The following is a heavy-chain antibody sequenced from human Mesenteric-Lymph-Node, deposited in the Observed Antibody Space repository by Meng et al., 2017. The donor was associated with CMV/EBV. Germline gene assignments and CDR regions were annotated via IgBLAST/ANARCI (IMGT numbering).Heavy chain of an antibody. CDR3: ARHQRWLKSEGGFNY. Sequence: VELTQWGALLLTPSEPLSLTCVVYGGSFSGYYWSWIRQPPGKGLGWIGEINHSGSTNYNPSLKSRVTISVDTSKNQFSLKLSSVTAADTAVYYCARHQRWLKSEGGFNYWGQGTLVTVSS. CDR2: INHSGST. CDR1: GGSFSGYY. D-gene: IGHD4-23*01. V-gene: IGHV4-34*01. J-gene: IGHJ4*02.